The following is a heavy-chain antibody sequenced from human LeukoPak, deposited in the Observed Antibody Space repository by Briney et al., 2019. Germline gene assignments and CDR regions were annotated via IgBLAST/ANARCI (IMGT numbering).Heavy chain of an antibody. CDR2: IYTSGST. CDR3: ARGEGDTVTTNYYYYYMDV. J-gene: IGHJ6*03. V-gene: IGHV4-4*07. Sequence: SETLSLTCTVSGGSISSYYWSWLRQPAGKGLEWIGRIYTSGSTNCNPSLKSRVTMSVDTSKNQFSLKLSSVTAADTAVYYCARGEGDTVTTNYYYYYMDVWGKGTTVTVSS. CDR1: GGSISSYY. D-gene: IGHD4-11*01.